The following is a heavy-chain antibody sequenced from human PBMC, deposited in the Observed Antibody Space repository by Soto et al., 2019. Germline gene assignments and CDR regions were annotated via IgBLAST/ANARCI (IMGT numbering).Heavy chain of an antibody. V-gene: IGHV1-18*01. CDR2: ISAYNGKT. D-gene: IGHD3-3*01. CDR1: GYTFTNHG. J-gene: IGHJ4*02. Sequence: ASVKVSCKTSGYTFTNHGISWVRQAPGQGLEWMGWISAYNGKTNYAQSLQGRVTMTTDTSTSTAYMELRSLRSDDTAVYYCARVGPTHSFLEWLYSLLDYWGQGTLVTVSS. CDR3: ARVGPTHSFLEWLYSLLDY.